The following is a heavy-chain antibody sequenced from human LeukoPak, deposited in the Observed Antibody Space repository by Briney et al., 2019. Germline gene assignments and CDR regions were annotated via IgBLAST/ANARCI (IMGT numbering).Heavy chain of an antibody. Sequence: GASVKVSCKASGYTFTDYFLHWVRQAPGQGLEWMGCINPISGATMSAQKFQGRVTMTRDTSITTAYMDLTSLTSDDTAMYYCARDPTTGTIRWAASDIWGRGTMVTVSS. CDR1: GYTFTDYF. J-gene: IGHJ3*02. CDR2: INPISGAT. CDR3: ARDPTTGTIRWAASDI. D-gene: IGHD1-1*01. V-gene: IGHV1-2*02.